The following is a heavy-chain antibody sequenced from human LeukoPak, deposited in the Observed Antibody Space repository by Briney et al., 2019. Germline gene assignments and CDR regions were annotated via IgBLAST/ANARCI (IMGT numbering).Heavy chain of an antibody. CDR3: ARALYYYDSSGYPGY. CDR2: IKQDGSEK. D-gene: IGHD3-22*01. CDR1: GFTFSSYG. Sequence: QTGGSLRLSCAASGFTFSSYGMHWVRQAPGKGLEWVANIKQDGSEKYYVDSVKGRFTISRDNAKNSLYLQMNSLRAEDTAVYYCARALYYYDSSGYPGYWGQGTLVTVSS. V-gene: IGHV3-7*03. J-gene: IGHJ4*02.